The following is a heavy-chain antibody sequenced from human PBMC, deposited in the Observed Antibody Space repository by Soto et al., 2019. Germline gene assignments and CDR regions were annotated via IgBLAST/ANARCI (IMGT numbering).Heavy chain of an antibody. CDR1: GYTFTSYS. CDR2: ISAYNGNT. Sequence: QVQLVQSGAEVKKPGASVKVSCKASGYTFTSYSISWVRRAPGQGLEWMGWISAYNGNTNYAQKLQGRVTMTTDTSTSTAYMELRSLRSDDTAVYYCARADGGSVLRYFMGGDAFDIWGQGTMVTVSS. CDR3: ARADGGSVLRYFMGGDAFDI. D-gene: IGHD3-9*01. V-gene: IGHV1-18*01. J-gene: IGHJ3*02.